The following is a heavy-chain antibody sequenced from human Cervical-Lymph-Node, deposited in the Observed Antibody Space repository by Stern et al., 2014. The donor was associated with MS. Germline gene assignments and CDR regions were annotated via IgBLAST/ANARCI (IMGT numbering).Heavy chain of an antibody. CDR3: AREGSRLN. Sequence: QLQLQESGPGLVKPSETLSLTCTVSGGSVSSGSYYWSWIRQPPGQGLEWIGYIYYSGSTNYNPSLKSRVTISVDTSKNQFSLKLSSVTAADTAVYYCAREGSRLNWGQGTLVTVSS. V-gene: IGHV4-61*01. D-gene: IGHD2-15*01. CDR2: IYYSGST. CDR1: GGSVSSGSYY. J-gene: IGHJ4*02.